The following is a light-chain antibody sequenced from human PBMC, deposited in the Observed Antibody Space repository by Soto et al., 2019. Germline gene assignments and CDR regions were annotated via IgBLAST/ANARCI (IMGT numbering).Light chain of an antibody. Sequence: SSELTQPPSVSVAPGQTARITCGGNDIGSKSVHWYQQKPGQAPELLVYEDSDRPSGIPDRFSGSNSGNTATLTISRVEAGDEADFYCQVWFSRRDQVVFGGGTKLTVL. J-gene: IGLJ2*01. CDR3: QVWFSRRDQVV. CDR2: EDS. CDR1: DIGSKS. V-gene: IGLV3-21*02.